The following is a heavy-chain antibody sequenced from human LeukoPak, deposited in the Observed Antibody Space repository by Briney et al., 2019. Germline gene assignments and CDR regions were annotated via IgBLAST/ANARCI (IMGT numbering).Heavy chain of an antibody. D-gene: IGHD6-13*01. J-gene: IGHJ4*02. Sequence: SETLSLTCTVSGGSISSSSYYWGWIRQPPGKGLEWIGSTYYSGSTYYNPSLKSRVTISVDTSKNQFSLKLSSVTAADTAVYYCARPLYSSSWVYFDYWGQGTLVTVSS. V-gene: IGHV4-39*01. CDR1: GGSISSSSYY. CDR3: ARPLYSSSWVYFDY. CDR2: TYYSGST.